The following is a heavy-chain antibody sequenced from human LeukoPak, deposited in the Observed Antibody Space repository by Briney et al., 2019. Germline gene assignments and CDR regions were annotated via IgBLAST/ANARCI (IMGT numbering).Heavy chain of an antibody. J-gene: IGHJ4*02. V-gene: IGHV4-4*07. D-gene: IGHD3-22*01. CDR2: IYSSGST. Sequence: WETLSLTCTVSGGSISSYYWNWIRQPAGKGLEWIGRIYSSGSTKYNPSLKSRVRMSVDTHKNHFSLKLTAVNAADTAVYYCARANYYDSSGYLDYFDYWGQGTLVTVSS. CDR1: GGSISSYY. CDR3: ARANYYDSSGYLDYFDY.